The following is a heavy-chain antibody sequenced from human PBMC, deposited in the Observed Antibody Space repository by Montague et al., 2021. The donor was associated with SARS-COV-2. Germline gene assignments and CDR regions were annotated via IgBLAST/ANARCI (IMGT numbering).Heavy chain of an antibody. D-gene: IGHD1-26*01. CDR2: IYYSGST. V-gene: IGHV4-59*01. CDR3: ARYGSGKYHADYSGSYHLDC. Sequence: SETLSLTCTVSGGSISSYHWSWIRQPPGKGLEWIGYIYYSGSTNYNPSLKSRVTISVDTSKNQFSLKLSSVTAADTAVYFCARYGSGKYHADYSGSYHLDCWGQGTLVTVSS. CDR1: GGSISSYH. J-gene: IGHJ4*02.